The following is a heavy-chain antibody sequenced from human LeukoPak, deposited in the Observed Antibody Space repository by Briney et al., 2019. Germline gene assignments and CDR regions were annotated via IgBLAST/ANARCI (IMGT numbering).Heavy chain of an antibody. V-gene: IGHV3-21*01. CDR3: ARVTREWLGPRVYYGMDV. CDR1: GFTFSSYS. CDR2: ISSSSCYI. D-gene: IGHD6-19*01. J-gene: IGHJ6*02. Sequence: GGSLRLSCAASGFTFSSYSMNWVRQAPGKGLEWVSSISSSSCYIYYADSVKGRFTISRDNAKNSLYLQMNSLRAEDTAVYYCARVTREWLGPRVYYGMDVWGQGTTVTVSS.